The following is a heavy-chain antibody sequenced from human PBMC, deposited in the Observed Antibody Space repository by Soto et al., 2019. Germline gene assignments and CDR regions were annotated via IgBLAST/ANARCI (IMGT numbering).Heavy chain of an antibody. J-gene: IGHJ6*02. CDR1: GGSFSGYY. CDR3: ARWYYYYGMDV. CDR2: INHSGST. V-gene: IGHV4-34*01. Sequence: ASGTPSPTCAVYGGSFSGYYWRWVRQPPGKGLEWIGEINHSGSTNYNPSLKSRVTISVDTSKNQFSLKLSSVTAADTAVYYCARWYYYYGMDVWGQGTTVTVSS.